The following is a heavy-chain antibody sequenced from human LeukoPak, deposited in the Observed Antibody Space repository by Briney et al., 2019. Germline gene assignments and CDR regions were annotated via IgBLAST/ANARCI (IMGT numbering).Heavy chain of an antibody. CDR2: IYYSGST. Sequence: PPETLSLTCTVSGGSISSYYWSWIRQPPGKGLEWIGYIYYSGSTNYNPSLKSRVTISVDTSKNQFSLKLSSVTAADTAVYYCARDPGAAAGYDYWGQGTLVTVSS. V-gene: IGHV4-59*01. CDR3: ARDPGAAAGYDY. D-gene: IGHD6-13*01. J-gene: IGHJ4*02. CDR1: GGSISSYY.